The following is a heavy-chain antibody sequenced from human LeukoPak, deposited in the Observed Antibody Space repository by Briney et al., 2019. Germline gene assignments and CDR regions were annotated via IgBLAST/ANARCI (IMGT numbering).Heavy chain of an antibody. CDR1: GCRFTNYW. Sequence: GESPKIPCQGSGCRFTNYWISWVRQMPGKGLEGMGRINPIDSDTKYSPSFQGHVTILVDKSINTAYLQWSSRKASDTAIYYCARRGSGSYLDFDYWGQGTVVTVSS. CDR3: ARRGSGSYLDFDY. J-gene: IGHJ4*02. V-gene: IGHV5-10-1*01. D-gene: IGHD3-10*01. CDR2: INPIDSDT.